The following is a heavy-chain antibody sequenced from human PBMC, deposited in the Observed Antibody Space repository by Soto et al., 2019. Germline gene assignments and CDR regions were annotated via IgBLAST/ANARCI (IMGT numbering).Heavy chain of an antibody. Sequence: QVTLKESGPVLVKPTETLTLTCTVSGFSLSNARMCVTWIRQPPGKALEWLGHIFSNDERSYSTSLKSRLTISKDTSKSQVVLTITNMDPVDTATSFCARINRVATMGGLDVWGQGTVVTVSS. CDR2: IFSNDER. J-gene: IGHJ3*01. V-gene: IGHV2-26*01. CDR3: ARINRVATMGGLDV. D-gene: IGHD5-12*01. CDR1: GFSLSNARMC.